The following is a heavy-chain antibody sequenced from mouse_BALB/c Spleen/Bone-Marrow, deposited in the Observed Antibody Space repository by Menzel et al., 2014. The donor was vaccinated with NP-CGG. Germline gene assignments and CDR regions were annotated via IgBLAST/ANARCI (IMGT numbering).Heavy chain of an antibody. CDR3: AEITTAAYYVMDD. CDR1: GFNIKDTY. J-gene: IGHJ4*01. Sequence: VQLQQSGAELVKPGASVKLSCTASGFNIKDTYIHWVKQRPEQGLEWIGRIDPANGNTKYDPKFQGKATITADTSSNTAYLQLSSLTSEDTAVYYCAEITTAAYYVMDDCGQGTSVTVSS. D-gene: IGHD1-2*01. CDR2: IDPANGNT. V-gene: IGHV14-3*02.